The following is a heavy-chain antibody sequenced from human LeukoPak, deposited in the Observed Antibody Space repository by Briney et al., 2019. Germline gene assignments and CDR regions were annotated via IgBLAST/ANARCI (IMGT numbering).Heavy chain of an antibody. CDR3: ARDGSGDIAGEDAFDI. J-gene: IGHJ3*02. Sequence: GGSLRLSCAASGFTFSSYSMNWVRQAPGKGLEWVSSISSSSSYTYYADSVKGRFTISRDNAKNSLYLQMNSLRAEDTAVYYCARDGSGDIAGEDAFDIWGQGTMVTVSS. CDR1: GFTFSSYS. V-gene: IGHV3-21*01. D-gene: IGHD7-27*01. CDR2: ISSSSSYT.